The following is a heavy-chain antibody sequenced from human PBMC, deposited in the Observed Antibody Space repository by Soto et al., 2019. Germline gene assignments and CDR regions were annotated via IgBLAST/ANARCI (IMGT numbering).Heavy chain of an antibody. CDR2: IIHSGGT. J-gene: IGHJ4*02. V-gene: IGHV4-34*12. Sequence: QVQLKQWGAGLLRPSETLSLTCAVYGGSFNDYYWSWIRQPPGKGLEWIGEIIHSGGTNYNPSVKTRATISADTFKNQFSLNLNSVTAADTAVYYCARRGGGNYPYFFDYWDEGTLVTVSS. D-gene: IGHD2-21*01. CDR3: ARRGGGNYPYFFDY. CDR1: GGSFNDYY.